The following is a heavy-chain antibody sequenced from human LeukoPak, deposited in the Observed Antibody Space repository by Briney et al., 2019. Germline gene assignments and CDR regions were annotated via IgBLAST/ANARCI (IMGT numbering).Heavy chain of an antibody. J-gene: IGHJ4*02. D-gene: IGHD3-22*01. Sequence: GGSLRLSCAASGFTFSNAWMSWVRQAPGKGLEWVGRIKSKTDGGTTDYAAPVKGRFTISRDDSKNTLYLQMNSLKTEDTAVYYCTTWYYYDSSGYYMVDFDYWGQGTLATVSS. CDR1: GFTFSNAW. CDR3: TTWYYYDSSGYYMVDFDY. V-gene: IGHV3-15*01. CDR2: IKSKTDGGTT.